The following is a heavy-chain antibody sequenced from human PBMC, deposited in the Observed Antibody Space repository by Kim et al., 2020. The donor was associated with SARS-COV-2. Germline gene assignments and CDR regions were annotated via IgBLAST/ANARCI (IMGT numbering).Heavy chain of an antibody. V-gene: IGHV3-30*18. D-gene: IGHD6-6*01. CDR1: GFTFSSYG. CDR2: ISYDGSNK. Sequence: GGSLRLSCAASGFTFSSYGMHWVRQAPGKGLEWVAVISYDGSNKYYADSVKGRFTISRDNSKNTLYLQMNSLRAEDTAVYYCAKIPGGSSPFDYWGQGTLVTVSS. CDR3: AKIPGGSSPFDY. J-gene: IGHJ4*02.